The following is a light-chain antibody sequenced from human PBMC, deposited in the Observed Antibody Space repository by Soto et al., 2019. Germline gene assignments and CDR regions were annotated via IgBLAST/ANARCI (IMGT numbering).Light chain of an antibody. CDR1: SSDVGGYNY. Sequence: QSALTQPASVSGSPGQSITISCTGTSSDVGGYNYVPWYQQHPGRAPQLMIYDVSNRPSGVSNRFSGSRSGNTASLTISGLQAEDEADYYCSSYATSTTVLFGGGTKLTVL. CDR2: DVS. V-gene: IGLV2-14*03. J-gene: IGLJ2*01. CDR3: SSYATSTTVL.